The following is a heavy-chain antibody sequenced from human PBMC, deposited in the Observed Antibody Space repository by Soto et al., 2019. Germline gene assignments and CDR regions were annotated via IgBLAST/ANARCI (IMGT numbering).Heavy chain of an antibody. CDR2: ISYDGSNK. CDR1: GFTFSSYG. D-gene: IGHD1-26*01. CDR3: AKGSLGAPDY. V-gene: IGHV3-30*18. Sequence: PGGSLRLSCAASGFTFSSYGMHWVRQAPGKGLEWVAVISYDGSNKYYADSVKGRFTISRDNSKNTLYLQMNSLRAEDTAVYYCAKGSLGAPDYWGQGTLVTVSS. J-gene: IGHJ4*02.